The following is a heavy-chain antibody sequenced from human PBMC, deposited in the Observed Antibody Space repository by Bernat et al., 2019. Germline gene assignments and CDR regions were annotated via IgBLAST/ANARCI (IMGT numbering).Heavy chain of an antibody. D-gene: IGHD3-22*01. J-gene: IGHJ5*02. CDR1: DDSISTYY. CDR3: ARGGANTYYVRGRFDP. Sequence: QVQLQESGPGLVKPSETLSLTCTFSDDSISTYYWSWIRQPPGKGLEWIGYIFYSGSTKYNPSHQSRVTISIDTSKNQFSLELRSVTAADTAVYYCARGGANTYYVRGRFDPWGQGTLVTVSS. V-gene: IGHV4-59*01. CDR2: IFYSGST.